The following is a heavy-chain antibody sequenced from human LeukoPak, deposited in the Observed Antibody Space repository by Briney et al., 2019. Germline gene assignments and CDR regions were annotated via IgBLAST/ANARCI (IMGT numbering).Heavy chain of an antibody. CDR3: ARGIQWLRRGGFDY. CDR1: GGSFSGYY. V-gene: IGHV4-34*01. CDR2: INHSGST. D-gene: IGHD5-12*01. J-gene: IGHJ4*02. Sequence: PSETLSLTCAVYGGSFSGYYWSWIRQPPGKGLEWIGEINHSGSTNSNPSLKSRVTISVDTSKNQFSLKLSSVTAADTAVYYCARGIQWLRRGGFDYWGQGTLVTVSS.